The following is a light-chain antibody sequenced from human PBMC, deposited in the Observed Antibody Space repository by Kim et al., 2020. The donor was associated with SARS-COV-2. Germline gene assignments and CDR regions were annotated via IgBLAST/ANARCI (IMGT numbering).Light chain of an antibody. CDR1: QSVSSSY. CDR2: GAS. J-gene: IGKJ1*01. CDR3: HQYVKSPRT. Sequence: SPGERATLPCRASQSVSSSYLAWYQHKPGQAPRLVIYGASSRATGIPDRFSGTGSGTDFTLTISRLEPEDFAVYYCHQYVKSPRTFGQGTKVDIK. V-gene: IGKV3-20*01.